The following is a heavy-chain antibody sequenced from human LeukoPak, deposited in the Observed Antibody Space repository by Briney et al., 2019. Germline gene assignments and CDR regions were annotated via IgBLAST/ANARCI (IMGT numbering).Heavy chain of an antibody. J-gene: IGHJ4*01. CDR2: IASDASSQ. Sequence: GGSLRLSCTASGITFNKAGMHWVRQAPGKGLEWVAYIASDASSQYYADSVKGRFTISRDNSKNTVYVQMNSLRADDTAVYYCAKDKALTSIDYWGQGTLVTVSS. CDR3: AKDKALTSIDY. D-gene: IGHD3-3*02. V-gene: IGHV3-30*02. CDR1: GITFNKAG.